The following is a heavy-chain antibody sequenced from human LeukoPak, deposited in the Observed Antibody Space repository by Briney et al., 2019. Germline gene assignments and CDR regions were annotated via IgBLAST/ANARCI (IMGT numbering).Heavy chain of an antibody. V-gene: IGHV6-1*01. CDR3: ARESRRGRENDNYYYMDV. D-gene: IGHD1-1*01. Sequence: SQTLSLTCAISGDSVSSNSAAWNWIRQSPSRGLEWLGRTYYRSKWYNDYAVSVKSRITINPDTSKNQFSLQLNSVTPEDTAVYYCARESRRGRENDNYYYMDVWGKGTTVTISS. J-gene: IGHJ6*03. CDR2: TYYRSKWYN. CDR1: GDSVSSNSAA.